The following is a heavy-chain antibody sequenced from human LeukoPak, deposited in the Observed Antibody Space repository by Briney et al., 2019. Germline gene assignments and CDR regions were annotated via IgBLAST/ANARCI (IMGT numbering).Heavy chain of an antibody. V-gene: IGHV1-18*01. CDR1: GGTFSSYA. J-gene: IGHJ4*02. D-gene: IGHD6-19*01. CDR3: ARRSVSGWYDVTDY. CDR2: ISGYNGNT. Sequence: ASVKVPCKASGGTFSSYAVSWVRQAPGQGLEWMGWISGYNGNTNYAQKFQGRVTMTTDTSTSTAYMELRSLRSDDTAVYYCARRSVSGWYDVTDYWGQGTLVTVSS.